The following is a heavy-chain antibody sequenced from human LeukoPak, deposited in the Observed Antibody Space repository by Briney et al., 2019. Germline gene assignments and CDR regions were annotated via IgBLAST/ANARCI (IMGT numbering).Heavy chain of an antibody. V-gene: IGHV4-34*10. CDR3: ARYQTGTMFAV. D-gene: IGHD1/OR15-1a*01. CDR2: VNESGGT. Sequence: SETLSLTCAVYVDSFSNYYWNWIRQTPGKGLEWIGEVNESGGTNINPSLRSRITMSLDTSENQLSLKLYSVTAADTAIYYCARYQTGTMFAVWGQGTLVTISS. J-gene: IGHJ4*02. CDR1: VDSFSNYY.